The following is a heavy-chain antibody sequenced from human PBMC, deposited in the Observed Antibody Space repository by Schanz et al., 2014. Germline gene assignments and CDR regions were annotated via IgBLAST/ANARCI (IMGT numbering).Heavy chain of an antibody. D-gene: IGHD2-2*01. CDR3: AKVAPAATYPDS. V-gene: IGHV3-11*01. CDR2: ISDSGDST. CDR1: GFTVSNSY. J-gene: IGHJ4*02. Sequence: QVQLVDSGGGLVQPGGSLRLSCAASGFTVSNSYIHWVRQAPGKGLEWVSYISDSGDSTHYADSVKGRFTISRDNAKNSLFLQMNSLSAEDTAVYYCAKVAPAATYPDSWGLGTLVTVSS.